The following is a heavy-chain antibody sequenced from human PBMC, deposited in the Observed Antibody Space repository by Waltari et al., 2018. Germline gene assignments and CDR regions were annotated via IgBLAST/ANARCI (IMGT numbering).Heavy chain of an antibody. CDR3: ARTALDRPEGDAFDI. Sequence: QVQLVQSGAEVKKPGSSVKVSCTASGGTFSSYDSSWVRQAHGQGLEWMGGIIPIFGTANYAQKFQCSVSITTDESTSTAYMDLSSLRSEDTAVYYCARTALDRPEGDAFDIWGQGTMVTVSS. CDR1: GGTFSSYD. J-gene: IGHJ3*02. D-gene: IGHD6-6*01. V-gene: IGHV1-69*05. CDR2: IIPIFGTA.